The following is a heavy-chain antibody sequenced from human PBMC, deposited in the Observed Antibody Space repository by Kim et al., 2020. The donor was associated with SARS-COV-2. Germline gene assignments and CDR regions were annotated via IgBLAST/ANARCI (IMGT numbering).Heavy chain of an antibody. Sequence: SETLSLTCTVSGGSISSSSYYWGWIRQPPGKGLEWIGSIYYSGSTYYNPSLKSRVTISVDTSKNQFSLKLSSVTAADTAVYYCARQETYYYGSGSQYYFDYWGQGTLVTVSS. CDR3: ARQETYYYGSGSQYYFDY. V-gene: IGHV4-39*01. CDR2: IYYSGST. D-gene: IGHD3-10*01. CDR1: GGSISSSSYY. J-gene: IGHJ4*02.